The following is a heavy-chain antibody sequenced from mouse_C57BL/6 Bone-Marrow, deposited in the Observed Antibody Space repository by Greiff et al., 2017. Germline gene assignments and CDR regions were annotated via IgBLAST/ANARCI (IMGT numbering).Heavy chain of an antibody. CDR1: GFTFSDSG. Sequence: EVMLVESGGGLVKPGGSLKLSCAASGFTFSDSGMHWVRQAPEKGLEWVAYISSGGSTTYYADTVKGRFTISRDNAKNTLFLQLTSLMSEDTAMYYCARIDWGDDFDYWGRGTTLTVSA. V-gene: IGHV5-17*01. CDR2: ISSGGSTT. CDR3: ARIDWGDDFDY. D-gene: IGHD2-13*01. J-gene: IGHJ2*01.